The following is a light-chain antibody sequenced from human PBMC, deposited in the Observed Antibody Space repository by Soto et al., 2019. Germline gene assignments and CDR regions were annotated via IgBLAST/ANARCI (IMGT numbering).Light chain of an antibody. J-gene: IGKJ1*01. CDR2: GAS. Sequence: EIVLTQSPGTLSLSPGERVTLSCRASQSVNSSYLAWYQHKPGQAPRLLIYGASTRATGIPDRFSGSGSGTDFLLTIARLEPGDFAVYYCQQYGISPQTFGQGTKVDIK. V-gene: IGKV3-20*01. CDR3: QQYGISPQT. CDR1: QSVNSSY.